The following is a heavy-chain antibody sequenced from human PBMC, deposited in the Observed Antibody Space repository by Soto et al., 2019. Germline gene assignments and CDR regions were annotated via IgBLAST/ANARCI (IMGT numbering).Heavy chain of an antibody. CDR3: ARVLIAAYYYGSGNFDY. CDR2: INSDGSST. Sequence: EVQLVESGGGLVQPGGSLRLSCAASGFTFSSYWMHWVRQAPGKGLVWVSRINSDGSSTSYADSVKGRFTISRDNAKNTLYLQKNSLRAEDTAVYYCARVLIAAYYYGSGNFDYWGQGTLVTVSS. V-gene: IGHV3-74*01. CDR1: GFTFSSYW. J-gene: IGHJ4*02. D-gene: IGHD3-10*01.